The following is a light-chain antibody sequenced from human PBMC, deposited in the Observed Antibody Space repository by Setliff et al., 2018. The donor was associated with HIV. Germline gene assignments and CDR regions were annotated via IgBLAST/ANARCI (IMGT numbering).Light chain of an antibody. J-gene: IGLJ2*01. CDR3: GTWDSSLSGGV. CDR2: DNN. V-gene: IGLV1-51*01. Sequence: QSVLTQPPSVSAAPGQKVTISCSGSSSNIGNNYVSWYQQLPGTAPKLLIYDNNKRPSGIPDRSSGSKSGTSATLGITGLQTGDEADYYCGTWDSSLSGGVFGGGTQLTVL. CDR1: SSNIGNNY.